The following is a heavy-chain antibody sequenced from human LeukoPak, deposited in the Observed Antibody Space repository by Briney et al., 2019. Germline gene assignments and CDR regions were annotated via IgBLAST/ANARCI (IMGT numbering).Heavy chain of an antibody. D-gene: IGHD2-2*01. CDR3: ARPQYCSSTSCYYYFDY. J-gene: IGHJ4*02. V-gene: IGHV1-2*02. Sequence: ASVKVSCKASGYTFTGYYMHWVRQAPGQGLEWMGWINPNSGGTNYAQKFQGRVTMTRDTSISTAYMELSRLRSDDTAVYYCARPQYCSSTSCYYYFDYWGQGTLVTVSS. CDR2: INPNSGGT. CDR1: GYTFTGYY.